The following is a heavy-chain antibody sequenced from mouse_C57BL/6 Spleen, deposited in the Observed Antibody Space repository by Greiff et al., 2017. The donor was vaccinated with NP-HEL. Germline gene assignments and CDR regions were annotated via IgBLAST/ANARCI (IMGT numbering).Heavy chain of an antibody. CDR1: GYTFTSYG. J-gene: IGHJ4*01. CDR3: ARWDYGSSSMDY. CDR2: IYPRSGNT. D-gene: IGHD1-1*01. V-gene: IGHV1-81*01. Sequence: VQLQQSGAELARPGASVKLSCKASGYTFTSYGISWVKQRTGQGLEWIGEIYPRSGNTYYTEKFKGKATLTADKSSSTAYMELRSLTSEASAVYFCARWDYGSSSMDYWGQGTSVTVSS.